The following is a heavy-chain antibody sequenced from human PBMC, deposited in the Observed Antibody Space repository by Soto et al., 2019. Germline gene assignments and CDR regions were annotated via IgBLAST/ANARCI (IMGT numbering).Heavy chain of an antibody. J-gene: IGHJ3*02. V-gene: IGHV4-39*01. Sequence: QLQLQESGPGLVKPSETLSLTCTVSGGSISSSSYYWGWIRQPPGKGLEWIGSIYYSGSTYYNPSLKSRVTISVDTSKNQFSLKLSSVTAADTAVYYCARQRSAVVVGSDAFDIWGQGTMVTVSS. D-gene: IGHD2-15*01. CDR2: IYYSGST. CDR1: GGSISSSSYY. CDR3: ARQRSAVVVGSDAFDI.